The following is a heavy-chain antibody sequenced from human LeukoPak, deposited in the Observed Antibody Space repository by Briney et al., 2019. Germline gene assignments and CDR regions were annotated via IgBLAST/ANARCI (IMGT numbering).Heavy chain of an antibody. CDR1: GGSFSGYY. D-gene: IGHD1-14*01. J-gene: IGHJ6*02. CDR2: IHHSGST. Sequence: SETLSLTCAVYGGSFSGYYWSWIRQPPGKGLEWIGEIHHSGSTDYKPSLKSRVAISVDPSKSQFSLKLYSVTAADTAVYYCARGTDAYKTGNSWGQGTTVTVSS. V-gene: IGHV4-34*01. CDR3: ARGTDAYKTGNS.